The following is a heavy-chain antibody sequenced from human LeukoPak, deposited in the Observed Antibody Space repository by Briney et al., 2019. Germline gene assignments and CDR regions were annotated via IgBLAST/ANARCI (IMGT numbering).Heavy chain of an antibody. CDR2: ISDSGTTT. D-gene: IGHD2/OR15-2a*01. Sequence: PGGSLRLSCAASGFSFSTYAMSWVRQAPGRGLEWVSTISDSGTTTYYADSVKGRFTISRDNSKNTLYLQMNSLRAEDTAVYYCAKGVFSAGASWFDPWGQGTLVTVSS. J-gene: IGHJ5*02. V-gene: IGHV3-23*01. CDR3: AKGVFSAGASWFDP. CDR1: GFSFSTYA.